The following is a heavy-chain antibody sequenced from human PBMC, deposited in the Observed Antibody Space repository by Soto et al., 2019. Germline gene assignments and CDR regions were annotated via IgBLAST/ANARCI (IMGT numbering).Heavy chain of an antibody. Sequence: QVQLQESGPGLVKPSETVSLTCNVSGGSISNHYWSWLRQPPGQGLEWIVYVSYSGNNKYNPSLKSRVTISVDTSRNQVSLRLSSVTAADTAVYYCAKLWGDRSAWRGIAESWGQGTLVTVSS. CDR3: AKLWGDRSAWRGIAES. CDR2: VSYSGNN. CDR1: GGSISNHY. J-gene: IGHJ5*02. V-gene: IGHV4-59*11. D-gene: IGHD6-19*01.